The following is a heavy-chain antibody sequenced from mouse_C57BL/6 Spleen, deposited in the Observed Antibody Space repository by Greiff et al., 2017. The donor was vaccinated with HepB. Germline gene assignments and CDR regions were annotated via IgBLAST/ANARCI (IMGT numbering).Heavy chain of an antibody. CDR1: GFTFSSYG. D-gene: IGHD2-12*01. V-gene: IGHV5-6*01. Sequence: EVQLVESGGDLVKPGGSLKLSCAASGFTFSSYGMSWVRQTPDKRLEWVATISSGGSYTYYPDSVKGRFTISRDNAKNTLYLQMSSLKSEDTAMYYCARQGLLFLDYWGQGTTLTVSS. CDR3: ARQGLLFLDY. CDR2: ISSGGSYT. J-gene: IGHJ2*01.